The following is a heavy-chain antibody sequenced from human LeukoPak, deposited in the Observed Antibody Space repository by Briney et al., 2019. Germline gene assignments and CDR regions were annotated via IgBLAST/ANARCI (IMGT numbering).Heavy chain of an antibody. V-gene: IGHV4-30-4*07. D-gene: IGHD2-21*02. CDR2: IYYSGST. Sequence: SETLSLTCAVSGGSISSGGYSWSWIRQPPGKGPEWIGYIYYSGSTYYNPSLKSRVTISVDTSKNQFSLKLSSVTAADTAVYYCARDLTRGLHIVVVTAIGDIWGQGTMVTVSS. CDR3: ARDLTRGLHIVVVTAIGDI. J-gene: IGHJ3*02. CDR1: GGSISSGGYS.